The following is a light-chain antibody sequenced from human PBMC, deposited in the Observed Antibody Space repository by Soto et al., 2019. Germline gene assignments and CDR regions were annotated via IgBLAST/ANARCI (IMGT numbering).Light chain of an antibody. V-gene: IGLV1-47*01. CDR3: AAWDDSLSGVV. CDR2: RNN. J-gene: IGLJ2*01. CDR1: SSNIGAGFD. Sequence: QSVLTQPPSVSGAPGQRVTISCIGSSSNIGAGFDVHWYQQIPGAAPRLLIYRNNQRPSGVSDRFSGSKSGTSASLAISGLRSEDEADYFCAAWDDSLSGVVFGGGTKLTVL.